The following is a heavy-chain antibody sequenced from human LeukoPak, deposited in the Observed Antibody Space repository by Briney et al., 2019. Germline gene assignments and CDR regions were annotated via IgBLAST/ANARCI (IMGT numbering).Heavy chain of an antibody. Sequence: GGSLRLSCVGSGFTFDDYAMHWVRQAPGKGLEWVSGISWNSGTIGYADSVKGRFTISRDNAKNSLYLQMNSLRTEDTALYYCAKDKIFGGELDYWGQGTLVTVSS. V-gene: IGHV3-9*01. J-gene: IGHJ4*02. CDR3: AKDKIFGGELDY. CDR2: ISWNSGTI. D-gene: IGHD3-10*01. CDR1: GFTFDDYA.